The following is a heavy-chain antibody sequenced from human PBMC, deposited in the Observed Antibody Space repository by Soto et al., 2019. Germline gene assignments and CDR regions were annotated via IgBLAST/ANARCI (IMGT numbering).Heavy chain of an antibody. J-gene: IGHJ4*02. CDR1: GLTFSS. CDR3: AKAREVTLVRISLAQ. V-gene: IGHV3-23*01. Sequence: PGGSLRLSCRDSGLTFSSWVRQAPGKGLGWVSGISGSGGYKYYADSVKGRFTISRDNSKNTLYLQMNSLRAEDTAIYYCAKAREVTLVRISLAQWGQGTLVTVSS. CDR2: ISGSGGYK. D-gene: IGHD3-10*01.